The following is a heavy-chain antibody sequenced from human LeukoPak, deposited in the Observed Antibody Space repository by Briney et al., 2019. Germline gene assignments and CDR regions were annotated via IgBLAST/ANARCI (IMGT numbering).Heavy chain of an antibody. CDR2: IYSGGTT. CDR1: GFSVSSNY. J-gene: IGHJ4*02. V-gene: IGHV3-53*01. D-gene: IGHD5-24*01. Sequence: GGSLRLSCAASGFSVSSNYMSWVRQAPAKGLEWVSVIYSGGTTYYADSVKGRFTISRDNSKNTLYLQMNSLRAEDTAVYYCAGDGYNPYYFDYWGQGTLVTVSS. CDR3: AGDGYNPYYFDY.